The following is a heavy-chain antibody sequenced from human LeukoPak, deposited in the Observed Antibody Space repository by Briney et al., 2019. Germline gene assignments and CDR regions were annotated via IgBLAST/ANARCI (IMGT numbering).Heavy chain of an antibody. V-gene: IGHV5-51*01. J-gene: IGHJ4*02. CDR1: GYSFTSYW. CDR3: ARSRGLAVAGTKFDY. Sequence: GESLKISCKGSGYSFTSYWIGWVRQMPGEGLEWMGIIYPDDSDTRYSPSFQGQVTISADKSISTAYLQWSSLKASDTAMYYCARSRGLAVAGTKFDYWGQGTLVAVSS. CDR2: IYPDDSDT. D-gene: IGHD6-19*01.